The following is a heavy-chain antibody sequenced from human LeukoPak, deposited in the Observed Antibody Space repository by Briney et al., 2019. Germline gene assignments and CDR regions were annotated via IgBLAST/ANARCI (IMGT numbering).Heavy chain of an antibody. CDR3: AKDDAWLRFGE. CDR2: ISPSGDIR. J-gene: IGHJ4*02. V-gene: IGHV3-23*01. D-gene: IGHD3-10*01. Sequence: GGSLRLSCAASGFTFSNHGMNWVRQSPGKGLEWVSGISPSGDIRYYADSVKGRFTISRDNSKNTLYLEVISLTAEDTAVYYCAKDDAWLRFGEWSQGTLVTVSS. CDR1: GFTFSNHG.